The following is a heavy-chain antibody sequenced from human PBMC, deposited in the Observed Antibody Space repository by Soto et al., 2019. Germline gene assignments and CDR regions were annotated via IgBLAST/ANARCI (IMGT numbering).Heavy chain of an antibody. Sequence: GGSLRLSCAASGFTFSSYAMHWVRQAPGKGLEWVAVISYDGSNKYYADSVKGRFTISRDNSKNTLYLQMNSLRAEDTAVYYCARDFALTVTYDYWGQGTLVTVSS. V-gene: IGHV3-30-3*01. J-gene: IGHJ4*02. CDR1: GFTFSSYA. CDR2: ISYDGSNK. CDR3: ARDFALTVTYDY. D-gene: IGHD4-4*01.